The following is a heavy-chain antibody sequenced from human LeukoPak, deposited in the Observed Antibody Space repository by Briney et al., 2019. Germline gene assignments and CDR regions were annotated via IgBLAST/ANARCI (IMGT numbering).Heavy chain of an antibody. CDR1: GGSMSSSSYY. CDR3: ARASDTQWLAFDY. Sequence: PSETLSLTCTVSGGSMSSSSYYWGWIRQPPGKGLEWIGSIYYSGSTHYNPSFKSRVTISIDTSKNQFSLKLSSVTAADTAVYYCARASDTQWLAFDYWGQGTLVTVPS. J-gene: IGHJ4*02. V-gene: IGHV4-39*07. D-gene: IGHD6-19*01. CDR2: IYYSGST.